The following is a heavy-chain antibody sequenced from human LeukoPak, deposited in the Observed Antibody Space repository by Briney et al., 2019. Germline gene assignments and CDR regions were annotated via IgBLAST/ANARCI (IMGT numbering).Heavy chain of an antibody. V-gene: IGHV1-18*01. CDR3: ARDGGYSYGYDY. CDR2: ISGYNGKT. CDR1: GYRFTSYG. D-gene: IGHD5-18*01. J-gene: IGHJ4*02. Sequence: ASVKVSCKASGYRFTSYGITWVRQAPGQGLECMGWISGYNGKTRYAQEFQGRVTLTTDTSTTTAHMELRSLTSDDTAVYYCARDGGYSYGYDYWGQGTLVTVSS.